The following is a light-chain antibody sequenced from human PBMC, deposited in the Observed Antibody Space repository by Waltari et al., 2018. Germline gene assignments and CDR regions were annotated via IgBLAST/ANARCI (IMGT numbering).Light chain of an antibody. CDR2: KAS. J-gene: IGKJ1*01. CDR1: QSISSW. Sequence: DIQMTQSPSTLSASVGDSVTITCRTSQSISSWLAWYQQKPVKAPKLLIYKASTLERGVPSRFSGSGSGTEFTLTVSSMQPDDFATYYCQQYNSDPTFGQGTKVEIK. CDR3: QQYNSDPT. V-gene: IGKV1-5*03.